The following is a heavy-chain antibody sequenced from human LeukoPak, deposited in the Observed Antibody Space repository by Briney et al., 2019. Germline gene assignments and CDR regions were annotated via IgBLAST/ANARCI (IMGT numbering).Heavy chain of an antibody. CDR2: INAGNGNT. J-gene: IGHJ4*02. D-gene: IGHD6-6*01. CDR3: ALLAARRGGYYFDY. Sequence: ASVKVSCKASGYTFTSYAMHWVRQAPGQRLEWMGWINAGNGNTKYSQKFQGRVTITRDTSASTAYMELSSLRSEDTAVYYCALLAARRGGYYFDYWGQGTLVTVSS. CDR1: GYTFTSYA. V-gene: IGHV1-3*01.